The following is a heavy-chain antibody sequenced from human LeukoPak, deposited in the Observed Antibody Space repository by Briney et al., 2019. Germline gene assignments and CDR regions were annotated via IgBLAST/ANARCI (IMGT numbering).Heavy chain of an antibody. D-gene: IGHD3-22*01. J-gene: IGHJ3*02. Sequence: KPSETLSLTCTVSGGSISSYYWSWIRQPAGKGLEWIGRIYTSGSTNYNPSLKSRVTMSVDTSKNQFSLKLSSVTAADTAVYYCARDRFYYDSSGYLSYAFDIWGQGTMVTVSS. CDR3: ARDRFYYDSSGYLSYAFDI. V-gene: IGHV4-4*07. CDR2: IYTSGST. CDR1: GGSISSYY.